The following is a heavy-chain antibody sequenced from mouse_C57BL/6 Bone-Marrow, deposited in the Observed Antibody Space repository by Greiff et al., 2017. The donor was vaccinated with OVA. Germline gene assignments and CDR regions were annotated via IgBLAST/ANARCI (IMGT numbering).Heavy chain of an antibody. Sequence: VQLQQSGPGLAKPSQTLSLTCSVTGYSITSDYWNWIRKFPGNKLEYMGYISYSGSTYYNPSLKSRISITRDTSKNQYYLQLNSVTTEDTATYYCARSAYDGYPYWYFDVWGTGTTVTVSS. V-gene: IGHV3-8*01. CDR3: ARSAYDGYPYWYFDV. D-gene: IGHD2-3*01. J-gene: IGHJ1*03. CDR2: ISYSGST. CDR1: GYSITSDY.